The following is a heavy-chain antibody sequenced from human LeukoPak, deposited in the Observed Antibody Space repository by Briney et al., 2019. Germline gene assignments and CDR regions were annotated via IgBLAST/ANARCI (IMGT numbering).Heavy chain of an antibody. J-gene: IGHJ3*02. CDR2: VSDGGTTI. CDR1: RFTLTAYY. D-gene: IGHD1-26*01. CDR3: ARVGKVGATGALDI. Sequence: GVSLTLSCAASRFTLTAYYMGWIRPATAKGLQWLSYVSDGGTTIFYADSVKGRFTISRDNAKNSLYLQLSSLKGEDTAVYYCARVGKVGATGALDIWGQGTLVTVSS. V-gene: IGHV3-11*04.